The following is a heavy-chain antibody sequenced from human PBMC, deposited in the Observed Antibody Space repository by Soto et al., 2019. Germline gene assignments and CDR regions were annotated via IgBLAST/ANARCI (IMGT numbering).Heavy chain of an antibody. V-gene: IGHV3-74*01. Sequence: GGSLRLSCAAYGFSFTNYWMHWVRQGPGKGLVWVSRIRSDGRGTTYADSVKGRFTISRDNAKNTLYLQMNSLRDEDTAVYYCARDMWSTADYYYGMDVWGQGTTVTVS. J-gene: IGHJ6*02. CDR3: ARDMWSTADYYYGMDV. CDR1: GFSFTNYW. D-gene: IGHD2-21*01. CDR2: IRSDGRGT.